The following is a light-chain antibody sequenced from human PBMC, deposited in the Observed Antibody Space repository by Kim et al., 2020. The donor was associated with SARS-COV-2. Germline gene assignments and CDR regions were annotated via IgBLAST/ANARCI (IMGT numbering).Light chain of an antibody. J-gene: IGLJ3*02. V-gene: IGLV3-1*01. CDR2: QDS. CDR3: QAWDSSSWV. CDR1: KLGDKY. Sequence: VAPGETASITCSGDKLGDKYACWYQQKPGQSPVMVIYQDSKRPSGIPERFSGSNSGNTATLTISGTQAMDEADYYCQAWDSSSWVFGGGTQLTVL.